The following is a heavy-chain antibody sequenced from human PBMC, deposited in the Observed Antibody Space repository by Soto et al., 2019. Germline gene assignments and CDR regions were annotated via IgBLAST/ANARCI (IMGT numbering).Heavy chain of an antibody. J-gene: IGHJ4*02. CDR1: GFTFTTNA. Sequence: GGSLRLSCAASGFTFTTNAMSWVRQAPGKGLKWVSSFSGSSGITYYADSVKGRFTISRDNSKNTLYLQMNSLRAEDTALFYCARDSGSGTYYLYYFDYWGQGTLVTVSS. V-gene: IGHV3-23*01. D-gene: IGHD3-10*01. CDR2: FSGSSGIT. CDR3: ARDSGSGTYYLYYFDY.